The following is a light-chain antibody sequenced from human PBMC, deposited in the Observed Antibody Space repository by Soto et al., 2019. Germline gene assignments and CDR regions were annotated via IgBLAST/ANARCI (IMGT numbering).Light chain of an antibody. J-gene: IGKJ5*01. V-gene: IGKV3-15*01. Sequence: MMMTQSPATLSVSPGERVTLSCRTSHSVNSHVAWYQQKPGQAPRLLLYGASTRATGIPVGFSGSGFGTEFTLTIRSLKSEDFAVYYCQQYKNRPLFGQGTRREIK. CDR1: HSVNSH. CDR2: GAS. CDR3: QQYKNRPL.